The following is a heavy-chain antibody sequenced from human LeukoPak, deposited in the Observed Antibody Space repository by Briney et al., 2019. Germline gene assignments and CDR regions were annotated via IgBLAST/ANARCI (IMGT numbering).Heavy chain of an antibody. Sequence: TSETLSLTCTVSGGSISSSSYYWGWIRQPPGKELEWIGSIYSGGSSYYNPSLKSRVTISVDTSNNQFSLKVNSVTAADTAVYYCARVIAMGSPHDAFDIWGQGTMVTVSS. CDR1: GGSISSSSYY. J-gene: IGHJ3*02. CDR2: IYSGGSS. D-gene: IGHD2-21*01. V-gene: IGHV4-39*07. CDR3: ARVIAMGSPHDAFDI.